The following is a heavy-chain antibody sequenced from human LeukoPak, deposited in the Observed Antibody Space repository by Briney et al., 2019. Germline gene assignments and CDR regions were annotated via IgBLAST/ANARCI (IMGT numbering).Heavy chain of an antibody. V-gene: IGHV3-64*01. CDR1: GFILSSYS. Sequence: GGSLRLSCAVSGFILSSYSMHWVRQAPGKGLEFVSAISRNGVNTYYANSVKGRFTISRDISKNTLYLQMGSLRPEDMAVYYCARVDSGSACASWGQGILVTVSS. J-gene: IGHJ1*01. D-gene: IGHD6-19*01. CDR2: ISRNGVNT. CDR3: ARVDSGSACAS.